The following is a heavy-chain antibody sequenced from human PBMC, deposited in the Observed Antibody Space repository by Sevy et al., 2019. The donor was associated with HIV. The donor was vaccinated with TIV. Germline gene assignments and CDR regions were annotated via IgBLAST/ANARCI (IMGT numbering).Heavy chain of an antibody. CDR2: ISYDGRNNK. D-gene: IGHD1-26*01. CDR3: ARDRGELLSSAFDY. Sequence: GGSLRLSCAASGFTFSDYAMHWVRQAPGKGLEWVAVISYDGRNNKYNADSVKGRFTISRDISKKPLYLQMNSLRVEDTAIYYCARDRGELLSSAFDYWGQGTLVTVSS. CDR1: GFTFSDYA. V-gene: IGHV3-30*04. J-gene: IGHJ4*02.